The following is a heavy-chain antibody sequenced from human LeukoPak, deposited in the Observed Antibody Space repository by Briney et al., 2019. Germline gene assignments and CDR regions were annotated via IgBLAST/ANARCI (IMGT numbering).Heavy chain of an antibody. Sequence: ASVKVSCKASGYTFTGYYMHWVRQAPGQGLEWLGWINPKSGGTSYAQKFQGRVTLTRDTSISTAYMELNRLRSDDTALYYCTRDAKYSSERSDYWGQGTLVTVSS. CDR1: GYTFTGYY. CDR3: TRDAKYSSERSDY. V-gene: IGHV1-2*02. J-gene: IGHJ4*02. CDR2: INPKSGGT. D-gene: IGHD6-19*01.